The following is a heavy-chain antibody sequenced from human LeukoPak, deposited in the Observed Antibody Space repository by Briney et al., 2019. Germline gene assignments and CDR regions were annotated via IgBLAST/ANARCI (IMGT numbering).Heavy chain of an antibody. J-gene: IGHJ4*02. CDR3: VKGSSSTWYGDWLDY. CDR2: ISNGGGTT. Sequence: PGGSLRLSCAASGFTFGSYAMTWVRQAPGKGLDWVSDISNGGGTTYYADSVKGRFTISRDNSRKTAYLQMNSLRVDDTAIYYCVKGSSSTWYGDWLDYWGQGTLVTVSS. D-gene: IGHD6-13*01. V-gene: IGHV3-23*01. CDR1: GFTFGSYA.